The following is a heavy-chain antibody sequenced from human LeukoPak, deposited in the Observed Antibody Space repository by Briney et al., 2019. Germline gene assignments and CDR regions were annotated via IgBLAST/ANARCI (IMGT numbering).Heavy chain of an antibody. CDR3: ARAMVRGVRPPYYYYYYMDV. Sequence: SVKVSCKASGGTFSSYAISWVRQAPGQGPEWMGGIIPIFGTANYAQKFQGRVTITADESTSTAYMELSSLRSEDTAVYYCARAMVRGVRPPYYYYYYMDVWGKGTTVTVSS. D-gene: IGHD3-10*01. CDR2: IIPIFGTA. CDR1: GGTFSSYA. J-gene: IGHJ6*03. V-gene: IGHV1-69*13.